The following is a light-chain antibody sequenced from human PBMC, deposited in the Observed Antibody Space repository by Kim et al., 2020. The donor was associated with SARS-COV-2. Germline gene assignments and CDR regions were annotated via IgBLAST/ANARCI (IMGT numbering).Light chain of an antibody. V-gene: IGKV3-20*01. CDR3: QQYGASPYT. J-gene: IGKJ2*01. Sequence: EVVLTQSPGTLSLSPGERATLSCRASQRLGRGSLAWYQQNPGQAPRLLIYTAYYRATGIPDRFSGSGSGTEFTLTISGLEPEDFAVYYCQQYGASPYTFGQGTKLEIK. CDR1: QRLGRGS. CDR2: TAY.